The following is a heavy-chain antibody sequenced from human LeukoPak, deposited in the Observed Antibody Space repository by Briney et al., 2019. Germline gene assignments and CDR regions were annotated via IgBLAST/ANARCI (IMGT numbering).Heavy chain of an antibody. Sequence: PGGSLRLSCAASGFTVSTNYMSWVRQAPGKGLEWVSVIYSGGSTFHADSVKGRFTISRDNSKNTLHLQMNSLRAEDTAVYYCARGVTLSGSYSLDYWGQGTLVTVSS. D-gene: IGHD1-26*01. CDR3: ARGVTLSGSYSLDY. CDR2: IYSGGST. V-gene: IGHV3-53*01. CDR1: GFTVSTNY. J-gene: IGHJ4*02.